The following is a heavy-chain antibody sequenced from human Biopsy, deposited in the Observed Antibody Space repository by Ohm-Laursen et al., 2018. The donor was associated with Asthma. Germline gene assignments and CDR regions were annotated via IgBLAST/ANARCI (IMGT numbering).Heavy chain of an antibody. J-gene: IGHJ4*02. CDR3: AKRRGYSDLTDFDH. CDR1: GFIFGDFE. V-gene: IGHV3-30-3*02. Sequence: SLRLSCSASGFIFGDFEMHWVRQAPGKGLEWVAGISIEGRQKNDAQAVRGRFSISRDNAKSTLYLQMNRLRTDDTAVYFCAKRRGYSDLTDFDHWGQGTLVTVSS. D-gene: IGHD3-3*01. CDR2: ISIEGRQK.